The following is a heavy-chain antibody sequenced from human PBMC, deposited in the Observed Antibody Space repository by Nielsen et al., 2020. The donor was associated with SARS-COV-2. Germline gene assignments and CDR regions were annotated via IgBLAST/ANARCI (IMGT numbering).Heavy chain of an antibody. Sequence: ASVKVSCKASGYTFTSYGISWVRQAPGRGLEWMGWISAYNGNTNYAQKLQGRVTMTTDTSTSTAYMELRSLRSDDTAVYYCARDTFRGSHSYYYYGMDVWGQGTTVTVSS. CDR1: GYTFTSYG. CDR3: ARDTFRGSHSYYYYGMDV. CDR2: ISAYNGNT. V-gene: IGHV1-18*01. J-gene: IGHJ6*02. D-gene: IGHD6-13*01.